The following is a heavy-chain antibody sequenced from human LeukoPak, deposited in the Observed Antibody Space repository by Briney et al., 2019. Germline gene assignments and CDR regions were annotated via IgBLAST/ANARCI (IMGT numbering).Heavy chain of an antibody. CDR1: GYTFTGYY. CDR3: ARDRGKYYYDSSGYQPDAFDI. Sequence: ASVKVSCKASGYTFTGYYMHWVRQAPGQGLEWMGWINPNSGGTNYAQKFQGRVTMTRDTSISTAYMELSRLRSDDTAVYHCARDRGKYYYDSSGYQPDAFDIWGQGTMVTVSS. J-gene: IGHJ3*02. D-gene: IGHD3-22*01. V-gene: IGHV1-2*02. CDR2: INPNSGGT.